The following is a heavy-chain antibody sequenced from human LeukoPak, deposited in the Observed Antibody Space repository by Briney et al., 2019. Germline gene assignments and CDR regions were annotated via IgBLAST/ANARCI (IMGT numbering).Heavy chain of an antibody. V-gene: IGHV4-59*08. Sequence: SETLSLTCTVSGGSISSYYWSWIRQPPGKGLEWIAYIYYSGSSNYNPSLKSRVTISVDTSKNQFSLKLSSVTAADTAVYYCAGHLGRGFDSWGQGTLVTVSS. J-gene: IGHJ5*01. CDR3: AGHLGRGFDS. D-gene: IGHD3-10*01. CDR1: GGSISSYY. CDR2: IYYSGSS.